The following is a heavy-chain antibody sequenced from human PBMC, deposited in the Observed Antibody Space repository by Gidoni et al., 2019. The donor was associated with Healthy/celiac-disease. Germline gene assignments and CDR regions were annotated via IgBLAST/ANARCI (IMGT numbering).Heavy chain of an antibody. CDR2: ISSSSSYI. D-gene: IGHD3-10*01. CDR3: AREAWFGELSLDY. V-gene: IGHV3-21*01. Sequence: GGGLVKPGGSLRPPCAASGFTFSSYSMNWGRQAQGKWLEWVTSISSSSSYIYYADSVKDRFTISRYNAKNSLYLQMNSLRADDTAVYYCAREAWFGELSLDYWGQGTLVTVSS. CDR1: GFTFSSYS. J-gene: IGHJ4*02.